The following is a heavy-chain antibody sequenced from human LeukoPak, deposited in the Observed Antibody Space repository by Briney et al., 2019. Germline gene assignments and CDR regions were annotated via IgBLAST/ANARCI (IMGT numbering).Heavy chain of an antibody. Sequence: SETLSLTCTVSGGSISSSSYYWGWLRQPPGKGLEWIGSIYYSGSTNYNPSLKSRVTISVDTSKNQFSLKLSSVTAADTAVYYCARGYCSGGSCYSYYYYNYMDVWGKGTTVTVSS. V-gene: IGHV4-39*07. CDR1: GGSISSSSYY. CDR2: IYYSGST. D-gene: IGHD2-15*01. CDR3: ARGYCSGGSCYSYYYYNYMDV. J-gene: IGHJ6*03.